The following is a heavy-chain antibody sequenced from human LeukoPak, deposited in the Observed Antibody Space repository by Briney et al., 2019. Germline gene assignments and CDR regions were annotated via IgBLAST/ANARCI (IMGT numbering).Heavy chain of an antibody. CDR1: GFTFSSYG. CDR2: ISYDGSNK. V-gene: IGHV3-30*18. Sequence: GGSLRLSCAASGFTFSSYGMHWVRQAPGKGLEWVAVISYDGSNKYYADSVKGRFTISRDNSKNTLYLQMNSLRAEDTAVYYCAKDREVAPFDYWGQGTLVTVSS. CDR3: AKDREVAPFDY. D-gene: IGHD5-24*01. J-gene: IGHJ4*02.